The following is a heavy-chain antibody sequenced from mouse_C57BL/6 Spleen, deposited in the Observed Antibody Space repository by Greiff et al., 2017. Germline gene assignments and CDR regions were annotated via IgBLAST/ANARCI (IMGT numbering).Heavy chain of an antibody. Sequence: QVQLQQSGAELVRPGTSVKVSCKASGYAFTNYLIEWVKQRPGQGLEWIGVINPGSGGTNYNEKFKGKATLTADKSSSTAYMQLSSLTSEDSAVYFCANHYEGTWCAYWGQGTLVTVSA. CDR1: GYAFTNYL. J-gene: IGHJ3*01. V-gene: IGHV1-54*01. D-gene: IGHD2-4*01. CDR3: ANHYEGTWCAY. CDR2: INPGSGGT.